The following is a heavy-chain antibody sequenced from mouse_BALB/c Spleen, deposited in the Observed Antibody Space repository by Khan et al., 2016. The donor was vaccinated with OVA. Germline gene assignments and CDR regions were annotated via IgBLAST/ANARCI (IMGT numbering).Heavy chain of an antibody. D-gene: IGHD2-4*01. CDR2: IWGDGST. CDR3: ARYDYDVVFDV. CDR1: GFSLTGYG. Sequence: QVQLKQSGPGLVAPSQSLSITCTVSGFSLTGYGVNWVRQPPGKGLEWLGMIWGDGSTDYNSRLKSRLSISKDKSKSQVFLKMNSLQTDDTARYYCARYDYDVVFDVWGAGTTVTVSS. V-gene: IGHV2-6-7*01. J-gene: IGHJ1*01.